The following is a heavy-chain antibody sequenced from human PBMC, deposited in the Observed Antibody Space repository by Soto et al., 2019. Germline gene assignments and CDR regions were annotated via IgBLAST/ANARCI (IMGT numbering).Heavy chain of an antibody. CDR2: IIPILGTA. D-gene: IGHD3-22*01. CDR1: GCPFSRYA. CDR3: ARDRGYYYDSSDLPAAFDI. J-gene: IGHJ3*02. V-gene: IGHV1-69*06. Sequence: SGKVSFNSSGCPFSRYAISWDRQAPGHGLEWMGGIIPILGTANYAQKFQGRVTITADKSTSTAYVELSSLRSEDTAVYYCARDRGYYYDSSDLPAAFDIWGQGTMVTVS.